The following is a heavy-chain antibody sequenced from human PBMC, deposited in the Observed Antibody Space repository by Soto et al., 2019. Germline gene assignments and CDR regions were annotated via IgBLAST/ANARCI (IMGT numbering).Heavy chain of an antibody. D-gene: IGHD4-17*01. V-gene: IGHV4-61*01. Sequence: QVQLQESGPGLVKPSETLSLTCTVSGGSVSSGSYYCSWIRQPPGKGLEWIGYIYYSGSTNYNPSLQSRVTISVDTSKNQFSLKLSSVTAADTAVYYCAREIKARTTRTLTSRNFDYWGQGTLVTVSS. CDR2: IYYSGST. CDR1: GGSVSSGSYY. J-gene: IGHJ4*02. CDR3: AREIKARTTRTLTSRNFDY.